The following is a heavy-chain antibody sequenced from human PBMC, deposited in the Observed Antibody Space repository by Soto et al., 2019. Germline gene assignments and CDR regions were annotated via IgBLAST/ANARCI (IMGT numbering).Heavy chain of an antibody. CDR3: AMSLITMVRGVRENYYYFGMDV. CDR2: INPNSGGT. CDR1: GYTFTSYG. Sequence: GALVKVSCKASGYTFTSYGISWVRQAPGQGLEWMGWINPNSGGTNYAQKFQGWVTMTRDTSISTAYKELSRLRSDDTAVYYCAMSLITMVRGVRENYYYFGMDVWGKGTTVTVPS. J-gene: IGHJ6*04. V-gene: IGHV1-2*04. D-gene: IGHD3-10*01.